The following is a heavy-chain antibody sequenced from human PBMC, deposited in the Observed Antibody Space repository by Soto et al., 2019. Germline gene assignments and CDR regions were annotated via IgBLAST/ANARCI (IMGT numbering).Heavy chain of an antibody. CDR3: AKEGGLSGSYYISSSYYFDY. CDR1: GFTFSSYG. V-gene: IGHV3-30*18. J-gene: IGHJ4*02. D-gene: IGHD1-26*01. CDR2: ISYDGSNT. Sequence: PGGSLRLSCAASGFTFSSYGMHWVRQAPGKGLEWVAIISYDGSNTYYADSVKGRFTISRDNSKNTLYLQMNSLRAEDTSVYYCAKEGGLSGSYYISSSYYFDYWGQGTLVTVS.